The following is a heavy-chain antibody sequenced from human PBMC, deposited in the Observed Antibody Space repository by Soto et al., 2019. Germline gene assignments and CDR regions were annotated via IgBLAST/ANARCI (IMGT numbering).Heavy chain of an antibody. Sequence: PSETLSLTCSVSGGSIRSSIYYWGWVRQSPGKGLEWIGSTYYSGSTYYYKPSLKSRITISVDTSKNQFSLKVRSVTAADTAVYYCARHSADILTRGLNWFDPWGQGTLVTVSS. D-gene: IGHD3-9*01. J-gene: IGHJ5*02. CDR2: TYYSGSTY. CDR1: GGSIRSSIYY. CDR3: ARHSADILTRGLNWFDP. V-gene: IGHV4-39*01.